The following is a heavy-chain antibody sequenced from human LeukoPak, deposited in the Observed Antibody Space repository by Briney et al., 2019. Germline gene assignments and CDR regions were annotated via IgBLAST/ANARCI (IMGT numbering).Heavy chain of an antibody. CDR2: ISGSGGST. Sequence: GGSLRLSCAASGVSFSSYAMSWVRQAPGKGLEWGSGISGSGGSTYYAHSVKGRFTISRDNSKNTLYLQMNSLRAEDTAVYYCAKDREGYSYGEEFDYWGQGTLVTVSS. V-gene: IGHV3-23*01. D-gene: IGHD5-18*01. J-gene: IGHJ4*02. CDR3: AKDREGYSYGEEFDY. CDR1: GVSFSSYA.